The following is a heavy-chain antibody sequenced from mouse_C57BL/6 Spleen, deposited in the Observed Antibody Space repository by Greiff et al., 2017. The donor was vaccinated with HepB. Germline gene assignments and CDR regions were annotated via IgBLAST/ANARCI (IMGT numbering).Heavy chain of an antibody. CDR1: GYTFTSYS. V-gene: IGHV1-5*01. CDR3: TRSLYDYDASND. Sequence: EVQLQQSGTVLARPGASVKMSCKTSGYTFTSYSMHWVIQRPGQGLEWIGAIYPGNSDTSYHQKFKGKAKLTAVTSASTAYMELSRLTNEDSAVYYCTRSLYDYDASNDWGQGATLTVAS. J-gene: IGHJ2*01. CDR2: IYPGNSDT. D-gene: IGHD2-4*01.